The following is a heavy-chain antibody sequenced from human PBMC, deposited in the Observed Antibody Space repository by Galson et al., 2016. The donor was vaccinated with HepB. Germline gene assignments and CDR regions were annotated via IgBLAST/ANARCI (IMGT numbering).Heavy chain of an antibody. CDR3: ARGPVGAMSLYYFDY. D-gene: IGHD1-26*01. CDR2: IYYSGRT. Sequence: SETLSLTCTISGASISGYYLSWIRQPPGKGLEWIGYIYYSGRTNYNPSPKRRVTISVDTSKNQFSLKLSSVTAADTAVYYCARGPVGAMSLYYFDYWGQGTLVTVSS. J-gene: IGHJ4*02. CDR1: GASISGYY. V-gene: IGHV4-59*01.